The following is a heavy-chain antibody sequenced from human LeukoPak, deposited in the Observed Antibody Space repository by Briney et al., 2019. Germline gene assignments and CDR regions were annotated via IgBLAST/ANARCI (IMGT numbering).Heavy chain of an antibody. J-gene: IGHJ4*02. V-gene: IGHV2-5*02. D-gene: IGHD6-19*01. CDR2: TYWDDDK. CDR1: GFSLSTSGVG. Sequence: SGPTLVKPPQTLTLPCTFSGFSLSTSGVGVGWVRQPPGKALEWLALTYWDDDKRYSPSLKSRLTFTKYTSKNQVVLTMTNMDPVDTATYYCAHSYSSGWYHYFDYWGQGTLVTVSS. CDR3: AHSYSSGWYHYFDY.